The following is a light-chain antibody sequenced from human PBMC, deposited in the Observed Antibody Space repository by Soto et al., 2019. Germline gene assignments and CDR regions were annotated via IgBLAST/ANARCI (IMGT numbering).Light chain of an antibody. Sequence: EILMTQSPATLSLSPGERATLTCRASQSVRSSLAWYQLKPGQAPRLLIFGASTRSNGIPARFSGSGSGTEFTLTISSLQSDDFAVYYCQQYNNWPPYTFGQGTKLEIK. J-gene: IGKJ2*01. CDR1: QSVRSS. V-gene: IGKV3-15*01. CDR2: GAS. CDR3: QQYNNWPPYT.